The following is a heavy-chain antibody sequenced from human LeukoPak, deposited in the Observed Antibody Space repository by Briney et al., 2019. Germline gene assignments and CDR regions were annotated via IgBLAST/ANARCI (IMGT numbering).Heavy chain of an antibody. J-gene: IGHJ6*03. Sequence: SETLSLTCAVYGGSFSAYYWSWIRRPPGKGLEWIGEINHSGSTNYNPSLKSRVTMSVDTSKNQFSLKLSSVTAADTAVYYCACSSTSWPYYYYYMDVWGKGTTVTISS. D-gene: IGHD2-2*01. V-gene: IGHV4-34*01. CDR1: GGSFSAYY. CDR3: ACSSTSWPYYYYYMDV. CDR2: INHSGST.